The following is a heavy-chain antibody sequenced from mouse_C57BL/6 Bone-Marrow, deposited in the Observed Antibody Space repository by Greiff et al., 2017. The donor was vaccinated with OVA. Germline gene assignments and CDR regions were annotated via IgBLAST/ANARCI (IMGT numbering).Heavy chain of an antibody. CDR2: IDPEDGET. D-gene: IGHD2-5*01. V-gene: IGHV14-2*01. J-gene: IGHJ2*01. CDR1: GFNIKDYY. CDR3: ASLYYSNSFDY. Sequence: EVQLQQSGAELVKPGASVKLSCTASGFNIKDYYMHWVKQRTEQGLEWIGRIDPEDGETKYAPKFPGKATITADTSSNTAYLQLSSLTSEDTAVYYCASLYYSNSFDYWGQGTTLTVSS.